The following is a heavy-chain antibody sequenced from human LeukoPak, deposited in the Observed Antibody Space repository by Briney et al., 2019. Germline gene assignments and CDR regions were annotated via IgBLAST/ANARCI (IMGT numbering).Heavy chain of an antibody. D-gene: IGHD6-13*01. CDR2: ISSSSSTI. Sequence: GGSLRLSCAASGFTFSSYSMNWVRQAPGKGLEWVSYISSSSSTIYYADSVKGRFTISRDNAKNSLYLQMNSLRAEDTAVYYCARAFSSSWYTEGVDFWGQGTPVTVSS. CDR3: ARAFSSSWYTEGVDF. CDR1: GFTFSSYS. J-gene: IGHJ4*02. V-gene: IGHV3-48*04.